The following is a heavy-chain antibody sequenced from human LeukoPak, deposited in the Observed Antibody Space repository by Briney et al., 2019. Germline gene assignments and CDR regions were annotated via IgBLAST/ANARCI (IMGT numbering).Heavy chain of an antibody. CDR1: GFTFNSYS. V-gene: IGHV3-53*01. CDR2: IYSGGSI. CDR3: ATTYYYGTGSFDS. D-gene: IGHD3-10*01. J-gene: IGHJ4*02. Sequence: GGSLRLSCTASGFTFNSYSMNWVRQAPGKGLEWVSVIYSGGSIYYADSVKGRFTISRDKSKNTLYLQMNSLRAEDTAVYYCATTYYYGTGSFDSWGQGTLATVSS.